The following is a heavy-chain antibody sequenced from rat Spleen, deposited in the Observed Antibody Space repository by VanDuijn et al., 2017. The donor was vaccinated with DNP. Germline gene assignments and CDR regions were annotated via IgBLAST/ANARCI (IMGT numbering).Heavy chain of an antibody. Sequence: EVQLVESGGGLVQPGRSLKLSCAASGFTFSHYYMAWVRQAPTKGLEWVAYITYDGGSTYYRDSVKGRFTISRDNAKSTLYLQMNSLRSEDMATYYCARPMDYYSGGFAYWGQGTLVTVSS. D-gene: IGHD1-1*01. CDR1: GFTFSHYY. CDR3: ARPMDYYSGGFAY. V-gene: IGHV5-22*01. J-gene: IGHJ3*01. CDR2: ITYDGGST.